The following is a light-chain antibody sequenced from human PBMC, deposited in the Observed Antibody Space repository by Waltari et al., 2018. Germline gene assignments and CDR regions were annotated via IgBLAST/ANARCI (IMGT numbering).Light chain of an antibody. Sequence: EIVLTQSPVTLSLSPGERATLSCRASQSVSTYLAWYQQKPGHPPRLLIYDASNRATGIPARFSGSGSGTDFILTISSLEPEDFAVYYCQQRHTWVTFGQGTRLEIK. CDR2: DAS. V-gene: IGKV3-11*01. CDR1: QSVSTY. CDR3: QQRHTWVT. J-gene: IGKJ5*01.